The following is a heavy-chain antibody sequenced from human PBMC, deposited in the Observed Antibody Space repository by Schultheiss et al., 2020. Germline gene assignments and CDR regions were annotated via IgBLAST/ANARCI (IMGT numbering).Heavy chain of an antibody. J-gene: IGHJ4*02. D-gene: IGHD3-9*01. Sequence: GGSLRLSCAASGFTFSSYGMHWVRQAPGKGLEWVAVIWYDGSNKYYADSVKGRFTISRDNSENTLYLQMKSLRAEDTAVYYCARERQDILTGYSDYYFDYWGQGTLVTVSS. V-gene: IGHV3-33*08. CDR1: GFTFSSYG. CDR3: ARERQDILTGYSDYYFDY. CDR2: IWYDGSNK.